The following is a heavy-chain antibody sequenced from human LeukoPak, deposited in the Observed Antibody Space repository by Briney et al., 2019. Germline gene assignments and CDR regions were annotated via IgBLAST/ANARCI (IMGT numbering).Heavy chain of an antibody. D-gene: IGHD3-22*01. Sequence: ASVKVSCKASGGTFSSYAISWVRQAPGQGLEWMGRIIPILGIANYAQKFQGRVTITADKSTSTAYMELSSLRSEDTAVYYCARDPGYDSSGYHDYWGQGTLVPVPS. CDR1: GGTFSSYA. J-gene: IGHJ4*02. CDR2: IIPILGIA. V-gene: IGHV1-69*04. CDR3: ARDPGYDSSGYHDY.